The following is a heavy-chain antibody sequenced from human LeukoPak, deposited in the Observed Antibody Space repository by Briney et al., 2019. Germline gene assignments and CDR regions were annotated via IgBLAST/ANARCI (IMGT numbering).Heavy chain of an antibody. J-gene: IGHJ5*02. D-gene: IGHD2-2*01. CDR2: ISGSGDST. CDR3: AKNAGLGYCTSTSCPFDP. V-gene: IGHV3-23*01. Sequence: PGGSLRLSCAASGFTFSHYAMNWVRQAPGKGLEWISAISGSGDSTHYADSVKGRFTISRDNSKNTVFMQMNILTAEDTAVYYGAKNAGLGYCTSTSCPFDPWGQGTLVTVSS. CDR1: GFTFSHYA.